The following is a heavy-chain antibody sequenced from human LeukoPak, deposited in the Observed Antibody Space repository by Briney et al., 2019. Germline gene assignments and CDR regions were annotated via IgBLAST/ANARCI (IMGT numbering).Heavy chain of an antibody. CDR1: GGSISSSSYY. CDR2: IFYSGTT. Sequence: SSETLSLTCTVSGGSISSSSYYWGWIRQPPGKGLEWIGNIFYSGTTYYNPSLKSRVTISVDTSKNQFSLKLSSVTAADTAVYYCARDFCSSEACPFRDDAFDIWGQGTKVTVSS. V-gene: IGHV4-39*02. CDR3: ARDFCSSEACPFRDDAFDI. D-gene: IGHD2-2*01. J-gene: IGHJ3*02.